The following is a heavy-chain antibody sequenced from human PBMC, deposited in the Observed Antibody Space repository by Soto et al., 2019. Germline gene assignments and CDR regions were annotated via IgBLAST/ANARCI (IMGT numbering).Heavy chain of an antibody. CDR2: INHSGST. D-gene: IGHD2-15*01. Sequence: YWSRIRTNPRKGLEWIGEINHSGSTNYNPSLKSRVTISVDTSKSQFSLKLSSGTAADMAVYYCARRRDGGPRGGGGWLEFWRQGSLV. CDR1: Y. CDR3: ARRRDGGPRGGGGWLEF. J-gene: IGHJ4*02. V-gene: IGHV4-34*01.